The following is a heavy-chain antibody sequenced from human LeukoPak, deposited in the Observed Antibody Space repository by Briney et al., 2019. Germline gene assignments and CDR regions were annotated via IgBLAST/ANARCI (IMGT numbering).Heavy chain of an antibody. D-gene: IGHD5-24*01. CDR2: ISDSGNTI. CDR3: ARGSTRDGYW. J-gene: IGHJ4*02. V-gene: IGHV3-48*02. CDR1: GFTFSSYS. Sequence: GGSLRLSCAASGFTFSSYSMNWVRQAPGKGLQWVSYISDSGNTIFYADSVKGRFTMSRDNAKNSLYLQMNSLRDEDTAVYFCARGSTRDGYWWGQGTLVNVSS.